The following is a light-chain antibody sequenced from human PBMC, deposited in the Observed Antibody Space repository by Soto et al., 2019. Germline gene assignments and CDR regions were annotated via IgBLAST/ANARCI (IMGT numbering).Light chain of an antibody. J-gene: IGKJ5*01. V-gene: IGKV1-12*01. CDR1: QHISKW. Sequence: DIQMTQSPSSVSASVGDRVTITCRASQHISKWLSWYQQKPGKAPKLLIYAATTLQGGVSSRFSGSGSGTDFTLTISSLQPEDFATYYCQQANSYPITFGQGTPLDIK. CDR3: QQANSYPIT. CDR2: AAT.